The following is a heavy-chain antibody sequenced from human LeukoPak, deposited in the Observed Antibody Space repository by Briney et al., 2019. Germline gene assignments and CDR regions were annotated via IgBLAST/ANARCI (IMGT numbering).Heavy chain of an antibody. J-gene: IGHJ3*01. Sequence: SETLSLTCTVSGGSISSYYWSWIRQPPGKGLEWIGYVYYSGTTNYNPSLKSRVTISVDTSKNQFSLKLSSVTAADTALYYCVREAATSHYDSSGYYRQTEVFDVWGQGTMVTVSS. CDR2: VYYSGTT. CDR3: VREAATSHYDSSGYYRQTEVFDV. D-gene: IGHD3-22*01. CDR1: GGSISSYY. V-gene: IGHV4-59*01.